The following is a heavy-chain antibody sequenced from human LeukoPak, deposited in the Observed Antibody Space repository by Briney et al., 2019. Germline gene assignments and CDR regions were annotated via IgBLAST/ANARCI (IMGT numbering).Heavy chain of an antibody. Sequence: GGSLRLSCVGSGFTFRSHAMSWVRQAPEKGLEFVSGIYENGGTTYYADSVKGRFSISRDNSKNTLYLQMDSLRAEDTAVYYCAKEPGRIVVAYFDYWGQGTLVTVSS. V-gene: IGHV3-23*01. CDR1: GFTFRSHA. CDR3: AKEPGRIVVAYFDY. J-gene: IGHJ4*02. D-gene: IGHD3-22*01. CDR2: IYENGGTT.